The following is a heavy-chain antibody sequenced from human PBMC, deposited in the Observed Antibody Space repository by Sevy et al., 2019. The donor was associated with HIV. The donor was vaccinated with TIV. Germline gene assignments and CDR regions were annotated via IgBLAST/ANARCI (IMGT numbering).Heavy chain of an antibody. CDR2: IIPIFGTA. J-gene: IGHJ6*02. Sequence: ASVKVSCKASGGTFSSYAISWVRQAPGQGLEWMGGIIPIFGTANYAQKFQGRVTITADESTSTAYMELSSLRSEDTAVYYWTREGPKNITIFGVVTPYGMDVWGQGTTVTVSS. CDR1: GGTFSSYA. D-gene: IGHD3-3*01. V-gene: IGHV1-69*13. CDR3: TREGPKNITIFGVVTPYGMDV.